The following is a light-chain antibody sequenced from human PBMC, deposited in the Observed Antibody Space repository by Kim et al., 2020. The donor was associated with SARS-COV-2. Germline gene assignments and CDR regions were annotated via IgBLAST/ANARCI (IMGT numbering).Light chain of an antibody. CDR2: AAS. V-gene: IGKV1-39*01. J-gene: IGKJ4*01. CDR1: QSIGTY. Sequence: DIQMTQSPSSLAASVGDRVTIACRASQSIGTYLNWYQHKPGKAPKLLIYAASSLQSGVPSRFRGSGSGTDFTLTISSLQPEDFATYYCQQSHTAPLLTFGGGTKVDIK. CDR3: QQSHTAPLLT.